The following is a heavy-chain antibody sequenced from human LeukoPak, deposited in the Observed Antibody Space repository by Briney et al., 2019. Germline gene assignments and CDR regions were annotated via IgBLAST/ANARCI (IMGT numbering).Heavy chain of an antibody. Sequence: ASVKVSCKASGYTFTGYYMHWVRQAPGQGLEWMGWINPNSGGTNYAQKFQGRVTMTRDTSISTAYMELSRLRSDDTAVYYCARDCGAAENYYMGVWGKGTTVTVSS. CDR2: INPNSGGT. CDR3: ARDCGAAENYYMGV. V-gene: IGHV1-2*02. J-gene: IGHJ6*03. D-gene: IGHD6-13*01. CDR1: GYTFTGYY.